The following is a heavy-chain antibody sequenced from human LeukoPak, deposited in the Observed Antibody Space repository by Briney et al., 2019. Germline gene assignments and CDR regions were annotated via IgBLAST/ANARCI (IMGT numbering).Heavy chain of an antibody. CDR3: GRETDFGVVTN. CDR1: GDSVSSNGAA. J-gene: IGHJ4*02. D-gene: IGHD3-3*01. Sequence: SQTLSLTCAISGDSVSSNGAAWDWIRQSPSRCLDWLGRTYYRSQQWYSDYAPSVKGRITINADTSQNQFSLHLNSVTPEDTAVYYCGRETDFGVVTNWGQGTLVTVSS. CDR2: TYYRSQQWYS. V-gene: IGHV6-1*01.